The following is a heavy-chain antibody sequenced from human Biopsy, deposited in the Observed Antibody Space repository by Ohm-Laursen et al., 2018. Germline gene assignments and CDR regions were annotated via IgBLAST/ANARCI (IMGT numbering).Heavy chain of an antibody. CDR2: IHHAQSA. CDR1: GGSISSYY. CDR3: ARPSTFYYNGGGYYDGFDP. D-gene: IGHD3-22*01. J-gene: IGHJ5*02. Sequence: GTLSLTCTVSGGSISSYYWMWIRQPPGKGLEWIGYIHHAQSATYSPSLKSRVTISVDTSKNQFSLKLRSVTAADTAVYYCARPSTFYYNGGGYYDGFDPWGQGTLVTVSS. V-gene: IGHV4-59*01.